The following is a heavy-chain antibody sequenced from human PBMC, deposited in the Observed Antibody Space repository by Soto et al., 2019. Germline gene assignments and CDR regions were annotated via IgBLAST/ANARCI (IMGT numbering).Heavy chain of an antibody. D-gene: IGHD3-22*01. CDR1: GFNFNNYG. CDR3: VKLMFDHDSSGFSGEY. V-gene: IGHV3-30*18. CDR2: ISFQGTND. J-gene: IGHJ4*02. Sequence: QVQLVESGGGVVQPGGSLRLSCAGSGFNFNNYGMYWVRQAPGKGLEWVAFISFQGTNDYYAEAVKGRFTISKDYSKKTLFLQMNSLRADDTAMYYCVKLMFDHDSSGFSGEYWGQGTLVTVS.